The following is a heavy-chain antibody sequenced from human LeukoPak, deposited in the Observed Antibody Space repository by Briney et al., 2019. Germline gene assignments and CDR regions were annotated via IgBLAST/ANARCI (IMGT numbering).Heavy chain of an antibody. CDR3: ARVRIQLWSQTQITGHFDY. J-gene: IGHJ4*02. D-gene: IGHD5-18*01. CDR2: LYYGGTN. V-gene: IGHV4-39*07. Sequence: SETLSLTCTVSGGSITTSGFYWAWIRRPPGKGLEWIGSLYYGGTNYYNPSLKSRVTISVDTSKNQFSLKLSSVTAADTAVYYCARVRIQLWSQTQITGHFDYWGQGTLVTVSS. CDR1: GGSITTSGFY.